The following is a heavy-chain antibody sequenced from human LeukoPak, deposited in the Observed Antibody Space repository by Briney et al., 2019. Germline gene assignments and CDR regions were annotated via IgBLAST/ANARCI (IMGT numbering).Heavy chain of an antibody. J-gene: IGHJ3*02. CDR3: VREGPRGLAFDI. V-gene: IGHV3-23*01. CDR1: GFTFRSHD. Sequence: GGSLRLSCAASGFTFRSHDMSWVRQAPGKGLEWVSGISASGGSTFYADSVKGRFTISRDNSKNTLYLQMNGLRVEDTAVYYCVREGPRGLAFDIWGQGTMVAVSS. CDR2: ISASGGST.